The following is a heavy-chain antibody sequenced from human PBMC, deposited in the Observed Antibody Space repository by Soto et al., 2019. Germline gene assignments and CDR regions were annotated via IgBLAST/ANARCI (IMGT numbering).Heavy chain of an antibody. D-gene: IGHD6-6*01. Sequence: PGGSLRLSCAASGFTFSSYAMHWVRQAPGKGLEWVAVISYDGSNKYYADSVKGRFTISRDNSKNTLYLQMNSLRAEDTAVYYCARGALFRQLVRSRYYYYGMDFWGQGTTVTVS. CDR2: ISYDGSNK. CDR1: GFTFSSYA. CDR3: ARGALFRQLVRSRYYYYGMDF. J-gene: IGHJ6*02. V-gene: IGHV3-30-3*01.